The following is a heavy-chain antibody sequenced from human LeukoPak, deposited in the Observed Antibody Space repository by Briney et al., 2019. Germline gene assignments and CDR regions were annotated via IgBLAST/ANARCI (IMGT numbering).Heavy chain of an antibody. CDR1: GFTFSSYS. CDR2: ISGSGSTK. CDR3: ARGVGGYNFRDWYFDL. Sequence: PGGSLRLSCAASGFTFSSYSMDWVRQAPGKWLEWVSYISGSGSTKYYADSVKGRFTISRDSAKNSLSLQMNSLRAEDTAVYYCARGVGGYNFRDWYFDLWGRGTLVTVSS. V-gene: IGHV3-48*01. D-gene: IGHD5-24*01. J-gene: IGHJ2*01.